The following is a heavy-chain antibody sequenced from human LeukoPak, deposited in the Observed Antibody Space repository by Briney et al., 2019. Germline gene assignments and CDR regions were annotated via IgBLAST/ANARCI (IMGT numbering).Heavy chain of an antibody. J-gene: IGHJ4*02. CDR3: ARDGYFDC. Sequence: ASVKVSCKASGYTFTSYGIGWVRQAPGQGLEWMGWISGNNDNTNYAQKIQGRVTMTTDTSTSTAYMELRSLRSDDTAVYYCARDGYFDCWGQGTLVTVSS. CDR1: GYTFTSYG. V-gene: IGHV1-18*01. CDR2: ISGNNDNT.